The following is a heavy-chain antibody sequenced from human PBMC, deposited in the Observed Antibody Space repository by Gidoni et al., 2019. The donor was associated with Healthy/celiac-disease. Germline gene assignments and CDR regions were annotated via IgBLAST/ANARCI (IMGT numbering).Heavy chain of an antibody. V-gene: IGHV3-30-3*01. Sequence: QVQLVESGGGVVQPGRALRPSCAASGFTFSSYAMHWVRQAPGKGLECVAVISYDGSNKYYADSVKGRFTISRDNSKNTLYLQMNSLRAEDTAVYYCARGSTRRYFDLWGRGTLVTVSS. J-gene: IGHJ2*01. CDR2: ISYDGSNK. CDR3: ARGSTRRYFDL. CDR1: GFTFSSYA.